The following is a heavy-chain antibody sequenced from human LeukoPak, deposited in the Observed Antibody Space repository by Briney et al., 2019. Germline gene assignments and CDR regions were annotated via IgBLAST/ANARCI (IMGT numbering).Heavy chain of an antibody. V-gene: IGHV3-48*03. CDR2: ISSSATTV. CDR3: GRVAIVGGTFDY. J-gene: IGHJ4*02. Sequence: GGSLRLSCAASGFTFSSYEMNWVRQAPGKGLEWVSYISSSATTVTYADSVKGRFTISRDSAKNSLYLQMNSLRAEDTASYYCGRVAIVGGTFDYWGQGTLVTVSS. D-gene: IGHD1-26*01. CDR1: GFTFSSYE.